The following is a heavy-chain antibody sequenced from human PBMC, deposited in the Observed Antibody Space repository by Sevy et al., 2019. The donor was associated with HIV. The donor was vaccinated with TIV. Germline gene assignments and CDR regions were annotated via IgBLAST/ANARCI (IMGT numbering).Heavy chain of an antibody. V-gene: IGHV1-24*01. D-gene: IGHD3-22*01. CDR1: GYTLTELS. CDR3: APTKDYYDSSGYPFDY. CDR2: FDPEDDEK. Sequence: ASVKVSCKVSGYTLTELSVHWVRQAPGKGLEWMATFDPEDDEKIYAQKFQGRVTMTEDTATDTAYMELSSLRSEDTAVYYCAPTKDYYDSSGYPFDYWGQGTLVTVSS. J-gene: IGHJ4*02.